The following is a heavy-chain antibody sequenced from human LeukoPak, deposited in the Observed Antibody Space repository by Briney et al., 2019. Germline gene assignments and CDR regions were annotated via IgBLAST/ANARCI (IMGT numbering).Heavy chain of an antibody. CDR3: ALASGSYSYYYYGMDV. Sequence: SVKVSCKASGYTFTSYGISWVRQAPGQGLEWMGGIIPIFGTANYAQKFQGRVTITADESTSTAYMELSSLRSEDTAVYYCALASGSYSYYYYGMDVWGQGTTVTVSS. J-gene: IGHJ6*02. D-gene: IGHD1-26*01. CDR1: GYTFTSYG. CDR2: IIPIFGTA. V-gene: IGHV1-69*13.